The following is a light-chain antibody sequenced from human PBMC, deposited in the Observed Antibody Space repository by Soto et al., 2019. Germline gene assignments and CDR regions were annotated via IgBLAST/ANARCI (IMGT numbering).Light chain of an antibody. CDR3: LKYTKDAPGT. CDR2: YAS. Sequence: DIQMTQSPSSLSASVGDRVTLTCRASQDISQYLAWYQQRPGKVPKLLIYYASTLQSGVPSRFSGSGSGTEVTLTISSLQPEDVATYYCLKYTKDAPGTFGQGTKVEI. J-gene: IGKJ1*01. CDR1: QDISQY. V-gene: IGKV1-27*01.